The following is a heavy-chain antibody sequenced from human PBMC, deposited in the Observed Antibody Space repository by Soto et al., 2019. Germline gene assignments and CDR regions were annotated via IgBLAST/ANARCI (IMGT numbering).Heavy chain of an antibody. CDR2: IIPILGIA. J-gene: IGHJ4*02. Sequence: QVQLVQSGAEVKKPGSSVKVSCKASGGTFSSYTISWVRQAPGQGLEWMGRIIPILGIANYAQKFQGRVTITEDKSTSTAYMELSSLRSEDTAVYYCASIAVAGTRDYWGQGTLVTVSS. CDR1: GGTFSSYT. D-gene: IGHD6-19*01. CDR3: ASIAVAGTRDY. V-gene: IGHV1-69*02.